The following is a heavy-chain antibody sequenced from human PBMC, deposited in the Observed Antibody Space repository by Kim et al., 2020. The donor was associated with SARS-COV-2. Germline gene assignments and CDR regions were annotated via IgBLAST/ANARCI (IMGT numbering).Heavy chain of an antibody. CDR2: INPNSGGT. V-gene: IGHV1-2*06. CDR1: GYTFTGYY. Sequence: ASVKVSCKASGYTFTGYYMHWVRQAPGQGLEWMGRINPNSGGTNYAQKFQGRVTMTRDTSISTAYMELSRLRSDDTAVYYCARDLSKGERYCSGGSCYPGWGYWGQGTLVTVSS. D-gene: IGHD2-15*01. J-gene: IGHJ4*02. CDR3: ARDLSKGERYCSGGSCYPGWGY.